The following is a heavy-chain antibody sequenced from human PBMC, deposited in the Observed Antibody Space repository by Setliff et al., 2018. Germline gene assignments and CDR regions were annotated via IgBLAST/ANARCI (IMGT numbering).Heavy chain of an antibody. CDR3: ARHVYGSGSYYNWFDP. CDR1: GGSFSSYY. Sequence: SETLSLTCAVYGGSFSSYYWGWIRQPPGKGLEWIGSIYYSGSTYYNPSLKSRVTISVDTSKNQFSLKLSSVTAADTAVYYCARHVYGSGSYYNWFDPWGQGTLVTVSS. D-gene: IGHD3-10*01. J-gene: IGHJ5*02. CDR2: IYYSGST. V-gene: IGHV4-39*07.